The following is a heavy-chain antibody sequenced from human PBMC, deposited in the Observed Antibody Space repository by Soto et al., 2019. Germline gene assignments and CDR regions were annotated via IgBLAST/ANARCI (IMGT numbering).Heavy chain of an antibody. D-gene: IGHD5-12*01. Sequence: SETVSLTCTVSCGSVSSGGFYWSWIRRPPGKGLEWIGYFYDSGSTNYNPSLRSRVTMSVDTSKNQFSLKLSSVTAADTAVYYCAASAPPATNYYYAMDVWGQGTTVTVSS. CDR3: AASAPPATNYYYAMDV. CDR2: FYDSGST. V-gene: IGHV4-61*08. CDR1: CGSVSSGGFY. J-gene: IGHJ6*02.